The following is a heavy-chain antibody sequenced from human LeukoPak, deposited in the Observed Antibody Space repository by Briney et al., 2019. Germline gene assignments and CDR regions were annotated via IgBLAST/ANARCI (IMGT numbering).Heavy chain of an antibody. CDR3: ARVTPYYDFWSGYPLYNWFDP. D-gene: IGHD3-3*01. CDR2: IYHSGST. CDR1: GGSISSGGYS. Sequence: SSQTLSLTCAVSGGSISSGGYSWSWIRQPPGRGLEWIGYIYHSGSTYYNPSLKSRVTISVDRSKNQFSLKLSSMTAADTAVYYCARVTPYYDFWSGYPLYNWFDPWGQGTLVTVSS. J-gene: IGHJ5*02. V-gene: IGHV4-30-2*01.